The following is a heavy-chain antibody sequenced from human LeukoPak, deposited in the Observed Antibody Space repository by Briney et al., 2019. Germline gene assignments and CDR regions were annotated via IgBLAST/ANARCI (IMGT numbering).Heavy chain of an antibody. CDR3: AREEQNMPLGY. V-gene: IGHV3-64D*06. Sequence: QTGGSLRLSCSASGFTSSTFAMHWVRQAPGKRLEYVSGINNNGDSTYYSDSVKARLTISRDNSKNTLFLQMASLRAEDTAVYYCAREEQNMPLGYWGQGTLVTVSS. J-gene: IGHJ4*02. CDR2: INNNGDST. CDR1: GFTSSTFA. D-gene: IGHD2/OR15-2a*01.